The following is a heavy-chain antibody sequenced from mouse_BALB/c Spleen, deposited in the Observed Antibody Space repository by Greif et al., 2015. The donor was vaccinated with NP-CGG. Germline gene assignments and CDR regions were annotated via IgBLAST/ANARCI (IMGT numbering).Heavy chain of an antibody. V-gene: IGHV14-3*02. CDR2: IDPANGNT. Sequence: EVQLQESGAELVKPGASVKLSCTASGFNIKDTYMHWVKQRPEQGLEWIGRIDPANGNTKYDPKFQGKATITADTSSNTPYLHLISLTSDHTAFYYSSIPYPNPYYAMHYSHQQTSLTLSS. CDR1: GFNIKDTY. D-gene: IGHD4-1*01. CDR3: SIPYPNPYYAMHY. J-gene: IGHJ4*01.